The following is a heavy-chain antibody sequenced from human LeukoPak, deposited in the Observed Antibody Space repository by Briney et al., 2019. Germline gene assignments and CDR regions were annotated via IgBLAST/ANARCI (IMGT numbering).Heavy chain of an antibody. Sequence: GGSLRLSCAASGFTFGSYWMHWVRQAPGKGLVGVSRIKSDGSTNYADSVKGRFTISRNNAKNTVSLQMNSLRAEDTGVYYCARAPSEIGGYYPEYFRHWGQGTLVTVSS. D-gene: IGHD3-22*01. J-gene: IGHJ1*01. V-gene: IGHV3-74*01. CDR2: IKSDGST. CDR3: ARAPSEIGGYYPEYFRH. CDR1: GFTFGSYW.